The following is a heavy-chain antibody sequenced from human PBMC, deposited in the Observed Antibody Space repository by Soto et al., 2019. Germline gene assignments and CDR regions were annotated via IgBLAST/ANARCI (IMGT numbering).Heavy chain of an antibody. CDR1: GFTFWTYA. Sequence: GGSLRLSCAASGFTFWTYAMSWVRQAPGKGLEWVSVISGTGGGTSYADSVKGRFTISRDNSKNALYLQMNSLGVEDTAVYYCARHPPPGYYYDSSGYYGYFQHWGQGTPVTVSS. CDR3: ARHPPPGYYYDSSGYYGYFQH. J-gene: IGHJ1*01. D-gene: IGHD3-22*01. V-gene: IGHV3-23*01. CDR2: ISGTGGGT.